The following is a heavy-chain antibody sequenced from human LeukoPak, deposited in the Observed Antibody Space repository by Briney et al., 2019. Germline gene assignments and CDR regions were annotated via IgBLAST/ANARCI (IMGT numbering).Heavy chain of an antibody. J-gene: IGHJ3*02. V-gene: IGHV4-39*01. Sequence: SETLSLTCSVSGGSISSSSYYWGWIRQPPGKGLEWVGNIYYSGGTYYNPSLKSRVTISVDTSRNQFSLKLSSVTAADTAEYYCARQGDSNAFDIWGQGTMVTVSS. CDR1: GGSISSSSYY. CDR2: IYYSGGT. CDR3: ARQGDSNAFDI. D-gene: IGHD2-21*02.